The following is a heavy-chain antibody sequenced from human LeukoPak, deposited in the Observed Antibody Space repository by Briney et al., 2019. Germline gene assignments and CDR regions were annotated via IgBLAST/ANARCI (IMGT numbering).Heavy chain of an antibody. Sequence: SETLSLTCSVSGGSISSLYWSWIRQPPGKGLEWIGYIYYTGSTNYNPSLKRRVTMFVDMCKNQFSLRLSSVPAADTAVYYCARHRAYSSSSPFDYWGQGTLVTVSS. J-gene: IGHJ4*02. CDR3: ARHRAYSSSSPFDY. D-gene: IGHD6-6*01. CDR2: IYYTGST. V-gene: IGHV4-59*08. CDR1: GGSISSLY.